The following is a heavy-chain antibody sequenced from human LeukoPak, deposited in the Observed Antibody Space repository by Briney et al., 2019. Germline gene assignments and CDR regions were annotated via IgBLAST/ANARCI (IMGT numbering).Heavy chain of an antibody. CDR2: ISAYNGNT. CDR3: AREPPWELDY. V-gene: IGHV1-18*01. Sequence: ASVKVSCKASGYTFTSYGISWVRQAPGQGLEGMGWISAYNGNTNYAQKLQGRVTMTKDTSTSTAYMELRSLRSDDTAVYSCAREPPWELDYWGQGTLVTVSS. D-gene: IGHD1-26*01. CDR1: GYTFTSYG. J-gene: IGHJ4*02.